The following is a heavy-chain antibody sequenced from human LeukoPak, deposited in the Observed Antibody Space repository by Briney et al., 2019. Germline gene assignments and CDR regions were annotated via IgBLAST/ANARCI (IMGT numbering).Heavy chain of an antibody. V-gene: IGHV3-9*01. CDR1: GFTFDDYA. CDR3: AKDIRFGELRLHYYGMDV. D-gene: IGHD3-10*01. J-gene: IGHJ6*02. Sequence: GGSLRLSCAASGFTFDDYAMHWVRQAPGKGLEWVSGISWNSGSIGYADSVKGRFTISRDNAKNSLYLQMNGLRAEDTALYYCAKDIRFGELRLHYYGMDVWGQGTTVTVSS. CDR2: ISWNSGSI.